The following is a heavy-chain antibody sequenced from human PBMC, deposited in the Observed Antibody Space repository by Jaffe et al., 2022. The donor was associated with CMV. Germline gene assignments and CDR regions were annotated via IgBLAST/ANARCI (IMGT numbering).Heavy chain of an antibody. V-gene: IGHV3-53*02. J-gene: IGHJ5*02. Sequence: EVQVLETGGGLIQPGGSLRLSCAASGFTVNLNYMSWVRQAPGKGLEWVSIIYSGGSTYYADSVKGRFTISRDTSKNMVYLQMNSLRVEDTAFYYCARETFEGWFDPWGQGTLVTVSS. CDR2: IYSGGST. CDR1: GFTVNLNY. CDR3: ARETFEGWFDP.